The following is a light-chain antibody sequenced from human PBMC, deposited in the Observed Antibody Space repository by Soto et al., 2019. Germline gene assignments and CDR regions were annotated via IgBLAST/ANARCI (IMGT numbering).Light chain of an antibody. Sequence: DIQMTQSPSSLSASVGDRVTITCRASQSVSNNLNWYQQKPGKAPKLLISGASNLQSGVPSRFTGSGSGTEFTLTVSSLQPEDSATSYCQQSYTSPFSFAQGTRLEIK. J-gene: IGKJ2*03. V-gene: IGKV1-39*01. CDR1: QSVSNN. CDR2: GAS. CDR3: QQSYTSPFS.